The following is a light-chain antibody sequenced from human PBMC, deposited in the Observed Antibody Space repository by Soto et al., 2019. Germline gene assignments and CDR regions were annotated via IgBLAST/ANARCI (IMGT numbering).Light chain of an antibody. CDR3: LKKYFYPFT. J-gene: IGKJ3*01. CDR2: AES. CDR1: QGIRND. Sequence: ALQMTQSPSSLSASLGDSVTITCRASQGIRNDLDWFQQKTGKAPKLLIYAESNLQSGVPARLSGSGSGTDLTLTISSLQPEDFATYYCLKKYFYPFTCGPGTKVDIK. V-gene: IGKV1-6*01.